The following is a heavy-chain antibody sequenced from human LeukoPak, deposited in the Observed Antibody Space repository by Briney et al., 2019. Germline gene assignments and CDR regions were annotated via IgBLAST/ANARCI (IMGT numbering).Heavy chain of an antibody. CDR3: ARHVGLYSYGRGGFDY. CDR1: GGSFSGYY. CDR2: INHSGST. Sequence: SETLSLTCAVHGGSFSGYYWSWIRQPPGKGLEWIGEINHSGSTNYNPSLKSRVTISVDTSKNQFSLKLSSVTAADTAVYYCARHVGLYSYGRGGFDYWGQGTLVTVSS. V-gene: IGHV4-34*01. D-gene: IGHD5-18*01. J-gene: IGHJ4*02.